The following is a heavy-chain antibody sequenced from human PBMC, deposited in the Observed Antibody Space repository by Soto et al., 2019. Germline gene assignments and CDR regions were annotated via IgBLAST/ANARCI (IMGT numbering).Heavy chain of an antibody. CDR1: GFTFSSYA. J-gene: IGHJ5*02. D-gene: IGHD6-6*01. CDR3: AKDPPSYSSSSLWFDP. CDR2: ISGSGGST. V-gene: IGHV3-23*01. Sequence: GGSLRLSCAASGFTFSSYAMSWVRQAPGKGLEWVSAISGSGGSTYYADSVKGRFTISRDNSKNTLYLQMNSLRAEDTAVYYFAKDPPSYSSSSLWFDPWGQGTLVTVSS.